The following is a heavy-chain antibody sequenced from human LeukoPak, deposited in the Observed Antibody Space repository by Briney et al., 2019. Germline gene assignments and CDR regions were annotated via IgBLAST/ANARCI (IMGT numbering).Heavy chain of an antibody. J-gene: IGHJ4*02. CDR1: GFTDSTNY. Sequence: PGGSLKVSCEASGFTDSTNYMSWVRQAPGKGLEWVSSISSSSSYIYYADSVKGRFTVSRDNAKNSLYLLMNSLRAEDTAVYYCARTTVVTLIDYWGEGTRVRLSS. V-gene: IGHV3-21*01. CDR3: ARTTVVTLIDY. D-gene: IGHD4-23*01. CDR2: ISSSSSYI.